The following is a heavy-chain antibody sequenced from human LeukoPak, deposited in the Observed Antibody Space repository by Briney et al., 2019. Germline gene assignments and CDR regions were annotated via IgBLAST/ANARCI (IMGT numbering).Heavy chain of an antibody. CDR3: ARHIAPGYSSGWYIDH. J-gene: IGHJ4*02. V-gene: IGHV5-51*01. D-gene: IGHD6-19*01. Sequence: GESLKISCKGSGYSFTNYWIGWVRQMPGKGLEWMGIIYPGDSDTRYSPSFQGQVTISADKSISTAYLQWSSLKASDTAMYYCARHIAPGYSSGWYIDHWGQGTLVTVSS. CDR1: GYSFTNYW. CDR2: IYPGDSDT.